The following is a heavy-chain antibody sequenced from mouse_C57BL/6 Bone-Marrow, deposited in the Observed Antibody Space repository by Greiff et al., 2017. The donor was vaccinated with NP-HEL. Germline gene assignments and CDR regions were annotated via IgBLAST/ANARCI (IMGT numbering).Heavy chain of an antibody. V-gene: IGHV1-64*01. CDR1: GYTFTSYW. J-gene: IGHJ3*01. CDR2: IHPNSGST. CDR3: ARRLTAPWFAY. Sequence: VQLQQPGAELVKPGASVKLSCKASGYTFTSYWMHWVKPRPGQGLEWIGMIHPNSGSTNYNEKFKSKATLTVDKSSSTAYMQLSSLTSEDSAVYYCARRLTAPWFAYWGQGTLVTVSA. D-gene: IGHD4-1*01.